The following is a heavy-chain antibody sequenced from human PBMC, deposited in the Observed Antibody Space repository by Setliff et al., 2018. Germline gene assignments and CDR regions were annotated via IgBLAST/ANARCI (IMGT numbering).Heavy chain of an antibody. CDR1: GYTITNFA. J-gene: IGHJ6*03. V-gene: IGHV7-4-1*02. CDR2: INTNSGNP. D-gene: IGHD3-16*02. Sequence: WASVKVSCKASGYTITNFALNWVRQAPGQGPEWMGWINTNSGNPTYAQGFTGRFVFSLDTSVSTAYLQISNLKPEDTAMYYCARASRFATIVWKGDYYIDVWGKGTTVTVSS. CDR3: ARASRFATIVWKGDYYIDV.